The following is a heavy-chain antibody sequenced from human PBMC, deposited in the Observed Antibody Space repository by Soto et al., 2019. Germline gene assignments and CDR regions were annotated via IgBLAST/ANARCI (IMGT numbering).Heavy chain of an antibody. Sequence: QVQLVESGGGVVQPGRSLRLSCAASGFTFSSYGMHWVRQAPGKGLEWGAVIWDDGSNKYYADSVKGRFTIPRDNSKNTLYLQMNSLRAEDTAVYYCARDRIIVVVPAAISDAFDIWGRGTMVTVSS. V-gene: IGHV3-33*01. CDR3: ARDRIIVVVPAAISDAFDI. CDR1: GFTFSSYG. D-gene: IGHD2-2*01. J-gene: IGHJ3*02. CDR2: IWDDGSNK.